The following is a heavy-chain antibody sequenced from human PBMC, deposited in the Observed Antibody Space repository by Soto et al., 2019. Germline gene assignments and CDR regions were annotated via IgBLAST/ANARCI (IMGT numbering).Heavy chain of an antibody. Sequence: PSETLSLTCAVSGGSISSSNWWSWVRQPPGKGLEWIGYIYHSGSTYYNPSLKSRVTISLDRSKNQFSLRLSSVTAADTAVYYCARGAVVNFDSCGQGILVTVSS. V-gene: IGHV4-4*02. D-gene: IGHD3-22*01. CDR3: ARGAVVNFDS. J-gene: IGHJ4*02. CDR2: IYHSGST. CDR1: GGSISSSNW.